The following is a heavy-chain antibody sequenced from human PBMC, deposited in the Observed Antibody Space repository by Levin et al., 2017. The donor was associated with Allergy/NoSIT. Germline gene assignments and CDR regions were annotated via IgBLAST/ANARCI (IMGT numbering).Heavy chain of an antibody. CDR3: AKDRLRGSYPFDY. J-gene: IGHJ4*02. V-gene: IGHV3-23*01. Sequence: GESLKISCAASGFTFSSYAMSWVRQAPGKGLEWVSAISGSGGSTYYADSVKGRFTISRDNSKNTLYLQMNSLRAEDTAVYYCAKDRLRGSYPFDYWGQGTLVTVSS. CDR1: GFTFSSYA. D-gene: IGHD3-16*01. CDR2: ISGSGGST.